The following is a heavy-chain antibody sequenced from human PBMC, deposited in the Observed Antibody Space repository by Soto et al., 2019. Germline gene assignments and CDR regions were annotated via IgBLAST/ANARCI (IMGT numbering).Heavy chain of an antibody. V-gene: IGHV3-30-3*01. J-gene: IGHJ4*02. Sequence: QVQLVESGGGVVQPGRSLRLSCAASGFIFSGYAMHWVRQAPGKGLEWVAVISYDGNTKYYADSVMGRFTVSRDNSMNTLYVQMNNLSAADTAMYYCAKATRAYEIDYWGQGTLVTVSS. CDR3: AKATRAYEIDY. CDR2: ISYDGNTK. CDR1: GFIFSGYA. D-gene: IGHD5-12*01.